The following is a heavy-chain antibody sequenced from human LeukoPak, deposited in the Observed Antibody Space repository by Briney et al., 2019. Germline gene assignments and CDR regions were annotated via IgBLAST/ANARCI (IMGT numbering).Heavy chain of an antibody. CDR3: AELGITMIGGV. CDR1: GFTFNNYI. D-gene: IGHD3-10*02. J-gene: IGHJ6*04. CDR2: ISSSSDYI. Sequence: GGSLRLSCAASGFTFNNYIMNWVRQAPGKGLEWVSSISSSSDYIYYADSVKGRFTISRDNAKNSLYLQMNSLRAEDTAVYYCAELGITMIGGVWGKGTTVTISS. V-gene: IGHV3-21*01.